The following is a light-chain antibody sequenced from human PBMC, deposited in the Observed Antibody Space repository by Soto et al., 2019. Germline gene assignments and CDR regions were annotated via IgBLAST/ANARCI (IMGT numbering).Light chain of an antibody. J-gene: IGKJ4*01. Sequence: EKVMTQSAATLSVSPGERATLSCRASQSVSSDLAWYQQKPGQAPRLLIYGASTKATGIPARCSGSGSGTEFPLTISSLQSEDSAVYYCQQYSSWPLTFGGGNKWEI. CDR2: GAS. CDR3: QQYSSWPLT. CDR1: QSVSSD. V-gene: IGKV3-15*01.